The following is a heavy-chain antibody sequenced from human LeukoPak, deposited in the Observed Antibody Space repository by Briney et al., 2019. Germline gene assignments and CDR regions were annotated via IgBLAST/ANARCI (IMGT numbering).Heavy chain of an antibody. CDR1: GFTFSSYA. J-gene: IGHJ4*02. CDR3: AKAPGGIVGY. V-gene: IGHV3-23*01. D-gene: IGHD3-16*01. Sequence: GGTLRLSCAASGFTFSSYAMSWVRQAPGKGLEWVSAINGGGGSTYYADSVKGRFTISRDNSKNTLYLQMNSLRAEDTAVYYCAKAPGGIVGYWGQGTLVTVSS. CDR2: INGGGGST.